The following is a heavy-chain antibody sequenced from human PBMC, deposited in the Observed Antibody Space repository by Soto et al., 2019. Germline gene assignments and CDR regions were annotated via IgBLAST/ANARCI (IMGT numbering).Heavy chain of an antibody. Sequence: QIPLKESGPTLVQPTQPLTLTCTFSGFSLTTSGMGVAWIRQPPGKALEFLALILWDDTERYTSSLMGRLTIRKDTSKNQVVLTMSNVDPVDTATYVCAHLLWFGDGALDVWGQGTRVTVSS. CDR3: AHLLWFGDGALDV. V-gene: IGHV2-5*02. J-gene: IGHJ3*01. CDR1: GFSLTTSGMG. D-gene: IGHD3-10*01. CDR2: ILWDDTE.